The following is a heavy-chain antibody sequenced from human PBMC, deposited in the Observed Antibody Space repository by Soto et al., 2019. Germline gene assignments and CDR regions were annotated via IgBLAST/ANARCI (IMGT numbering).Heavy chain of an antibody. J-gene: IGHJ4*02. Sequence: QVHLVESGGGVVQPGRSLRLSCAASGFTFSIYGMHWVRQAPGKGLEWVADLSYDGTNKYYRDSVKGRFTISRDNSKNALYLQMDSLRPEDTAVYYCAKLPDYGDPTGRGYWGQGTLVTVSS. CDR3: AKLPDYGDPTGRGY. D-gene: IGHD4-17*01. CDR2: LSYDGTNK. CDR1: GFTFSIYG. V-gene: IGHV3-30*18.